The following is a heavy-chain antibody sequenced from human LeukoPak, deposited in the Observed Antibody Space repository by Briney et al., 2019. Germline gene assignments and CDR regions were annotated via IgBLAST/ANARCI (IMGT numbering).Heavy chain of an antibody. V-gene: IGHV1-2*02. Sequence: ASVKVSCKASGYTFTGYYMHWVRQAPGQGLEWMGWINPNSGGTNYAQKFQGRVTMTRDTSISTAYMELSRLRSDDTAVYYCARGNGRYSYGNNWFGPWGQGTLVTVSS. CDR1: GYTFTGYY. J-gene: IGHJ5*02. CDR2: INPNSGGT. CDR3: ARGNGRYSYGNNWFGP. D-gene: IGHD5-18*01.